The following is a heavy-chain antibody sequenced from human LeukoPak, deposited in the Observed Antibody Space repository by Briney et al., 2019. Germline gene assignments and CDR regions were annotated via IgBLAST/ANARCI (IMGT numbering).Heavy chain of an antibody. D-gene: IGHD2-15*01. J-gene: IGHJ3*02. CDR2: INPNSGGT. CDR1: GYTFTGYY. CDR3: AVTTIRYCSGGSCYLDDAFDI. Sequence: ASVKVSCKASGYTFTGYYMHWVRLAPGQGLEWMGWINPNSGGTNYAQKFHGRVTMTRDTSISTDYMELSRLRSDDTAVYYCAVTTIRYCSGGSCYLDDAFDIWGQGTMVTVSS. V-gene: IGHV1-2*02.